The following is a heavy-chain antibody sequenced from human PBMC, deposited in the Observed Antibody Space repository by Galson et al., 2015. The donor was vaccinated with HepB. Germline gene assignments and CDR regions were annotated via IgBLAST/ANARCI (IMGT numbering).Heavy chain of an antibody. V-gene: IGHV3-15*01. CDR1: GFTFSNAW. CDR3: ATYGHSGNYYFGHFDN. Sequence: SLRLSCAASGFTFSNAWMSWVRQVPGKGLEWVGRIKSKTDGGTIEYAAPVKSRFTISRDDSKNTLYLQMNSLKNEDTAVYYCATYGHSGNYYFGHFDNWGQGTLVTVSS. J-gene: IGHJ4*02. D-gene: IGHD1-26*01. CDR2: IKSKTDGGTI.